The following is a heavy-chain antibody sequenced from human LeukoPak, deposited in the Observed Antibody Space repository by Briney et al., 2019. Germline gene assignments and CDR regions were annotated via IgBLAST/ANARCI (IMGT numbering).Heavy chain of an antibody. J-gene: IGHJ4*02. CDR3: AAWTDRGYSY. CDR1: GFTFSRYW. V-gene: IGHV3-7*01. CDR2: INPDGDGM. Sequence: PGGSLRLSCTASGFTFSRYWMNWIRQAPGKGLEWVANINPDGDGMRFVDSVKGRFTMSRDNAQSSLHLQMNSLRVEDTAFYYCAAWTDRGYSYWGQGVLVTVSS. D-gene: IGHD5-12*01.